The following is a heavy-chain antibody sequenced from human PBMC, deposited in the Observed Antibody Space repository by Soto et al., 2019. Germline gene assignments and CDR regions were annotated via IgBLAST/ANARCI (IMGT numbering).Heavy chain of an antibody. D-gene: IGHD1-26*01. Sequence: EVQLLESGGGLVQPGGSLRLSCAASGFTFSSYAMSWVRPAPGKGLEWVSAISGSGGSTYYAESVKGRFTISRDNSKNTLYLQVNSQRAEDTAVYYCANGGYASPDYYYYYMDVWGKGTTVTVSS. CDR1: GFTFSSYA. CDR2: ISGSGGST. J-gene: IGHJ6*03. V-gene: IGHV3-23*01. CDR3: ANGGYASPDYYYYYMDV.